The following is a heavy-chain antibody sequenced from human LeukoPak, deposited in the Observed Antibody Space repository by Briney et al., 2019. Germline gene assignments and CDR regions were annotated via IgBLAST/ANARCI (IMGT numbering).Heavy chain of an antibody. V-gene: IGHV1-2*02. CDR2: INPNSGGT. CDR3: ATGPGAVVVPAAIGYYYMDV. D-gene: IGHD2-2*02. CDR1: GYTFTGYY. Sequence: ASVKVSCKASGYTFTGYYMHWVRQAPGQGLEWMGWINPNSGGTNYAQKFQGRVTVTRDTSISTAYMELSRLRSDDTAVYYCATGPGAVVVPAAIGYYYMDVWGKGTTVTVSS. J-gene: IGHJ6*03.